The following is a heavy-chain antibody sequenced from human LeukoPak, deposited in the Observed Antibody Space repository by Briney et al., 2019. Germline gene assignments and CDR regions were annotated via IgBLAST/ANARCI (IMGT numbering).Heavy chain of an antibody. CDR1: GGSIDRSSYY. J-gene: IGHJ5*02. CDR2: IYYSGNI. CDR3: ARVRGPDGWFAP. Sequence: PSETLSLTCIVSGGSIDRSSYYWGWIRQPPGTGLEWIGSIYYSGNIYYNSSLKSRIAISVDTTKNLLALNLSSVTAADTAVYYCARVRGPDGWFAPWGQGTLVTVSS. V-gene: IGHV4-39*01.